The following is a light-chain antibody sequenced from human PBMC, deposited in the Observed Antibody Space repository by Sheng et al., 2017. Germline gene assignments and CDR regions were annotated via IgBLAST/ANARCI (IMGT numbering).Light chain of an antibody. Sequence: SYIVTQPPSVSVAPGQTARMTCGGNNIGSKSVQWYQQKPGQAPVLVVYEDSDRPSGIPERFSGSNSGNTATLTINRVEAGDEADYYCQVWDSSGDHPWVFGGGTKLTVL. CDR2: EDS. CDR3: QVWDSSGDHPWV. CDR1: NIGSKS. J-gene: IGLJ3*02. V-gene: IGLV3-21*02.